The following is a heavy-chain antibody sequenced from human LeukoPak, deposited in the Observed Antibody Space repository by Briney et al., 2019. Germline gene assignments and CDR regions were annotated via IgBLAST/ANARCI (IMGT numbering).Heavy chain of an antibody. J-gene: IGHJ4*02. CDR3: ARGRNSAFDY. Sequence: QSLSLTCAISGDSVSSNGVAWNWIRQSPSRGLEWLGRTSKWSNDHALSVKSRITINPDTAKNQSSLQLNSVTPEDTAVYYCARGRNSAFDYWGQGTLVTVSS. CDR1: GDSVSSNGVA. CDR2: TSKWSN. V-gene: IGHV6-1*01. D-gene: IGHD1-14*01.